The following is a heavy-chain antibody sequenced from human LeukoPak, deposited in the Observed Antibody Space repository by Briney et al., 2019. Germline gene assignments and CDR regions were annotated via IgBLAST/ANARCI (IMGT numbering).Heavy chain of an antibody. J-gene: IGHJ5*02. D-gene: IGHD1-26*01. CDR3: ARDNSVGNIAWWFDP. V-gene: IGHV1-2*02. CDR2: INPNSGGT. Sequence: ASVKVSCKASGYTFTGYYMHWVRQAPGQGLEWMGWINPNSGGTNYAQKFQGRVTMTRDTSISTAYMELSRLRSDDTAVYYCARDNSVGNIAWWFDPWGQGTLVTVSS. CDR1: GYTFTGYY.